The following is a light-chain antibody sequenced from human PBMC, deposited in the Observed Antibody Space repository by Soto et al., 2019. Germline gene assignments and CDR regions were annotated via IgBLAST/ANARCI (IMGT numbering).Light chain of an antibody. Sequence: QSALTQPASVSGSPGQSITISCTGTSSDVGDHNYVSWYQQHPGKAPKLMIYDVTNRPSGVSNRFSGSKSGNTASLTISGLQAEDEADYYCSSYRSSSTLSVFGTGTKLTVL. CDR1: SSDVGDHNY. CDR3: SSYRSSSTLSV. V-gene: IGLV2-14*01. J-gene: IGLJ1*01. CDR2: DVT.